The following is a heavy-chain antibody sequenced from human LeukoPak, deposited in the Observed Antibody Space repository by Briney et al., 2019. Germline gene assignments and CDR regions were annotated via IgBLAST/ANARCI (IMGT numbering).Heavy chain of an antibody. CDR3: ARARGSYSFDY. CDR2: ISSSSSYI. J-gene: IGHJ4*02. D-gene: IGHD1-26*01. CDR1: GFIFGGYH. V-gene: IGHV3-21*04. Sequence: PGGSLRLSCEGSGFIFGGYHMNWVRQAPGKGLEWVSSISSSSSYIYYADSVKGRFTISRDNAKNSLYLQMNSLRVEDTAVYYCARARGSYSFDYWGQGTLVTVSS.